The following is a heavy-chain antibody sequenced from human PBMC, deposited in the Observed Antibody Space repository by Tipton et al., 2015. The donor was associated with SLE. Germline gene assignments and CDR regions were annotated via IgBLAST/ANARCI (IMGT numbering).Heavy chain of an antibody. J-gene: IGHJ1*01. Sequence: TLSLTCAVYGGSFSGYYWSWIRQPPGTGLEWIGEINHSGSTNYNPSLKSRVTLSEDTSKNQFSLKLSSVTAADTAVYYCASSELYCSSTSCYKAGQIHHWGQGTLVTVSS. CDR1: GGSFSGYY. D-gene: IGHD2-2*02. V-gene: IGHV4-34*01. CDR2: INHSGST. CDR3: ASSELYCSSTSCYKAGQIHH.